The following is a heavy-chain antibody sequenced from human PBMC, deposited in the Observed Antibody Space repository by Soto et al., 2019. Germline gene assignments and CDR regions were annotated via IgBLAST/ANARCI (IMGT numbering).Heavy chain of an antibody. J-gene: IGHJ3*01. D-gene: IGHD3-3*01. CDR2: IYYSGST. CDR3: ATYRKFFQS. Sequence: PSETLSLTCTVSGGSISSYYWSWIRQPPGKGLEWIGYIYYSGSTNYNPSLKSRVTISVATSKNQFSLNLTSVTAADTAVYYCATYRKFFQSWGQGTNVTVSS. V-gene: IGHV4-59*12. CDR1: GGSISSYY.